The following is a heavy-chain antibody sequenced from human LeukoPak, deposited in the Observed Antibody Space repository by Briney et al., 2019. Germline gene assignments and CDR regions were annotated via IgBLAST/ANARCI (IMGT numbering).Heavy chain of an antibody. D-gene: IGHD4-17*01. CDR1: GYTFTSYY. V-gene: IGHV1-46*01. CDR2: INPSGGST. CDR3: ATGVYGDYFGY. Sequence: ASVKVSCKASGYTFTSYYMHWVRQAPGQGLEWMGIINPSGGSTSYAQKFQGRLTMARDTSTSTVYMELSSLRSEDTAVYYCATGVYGDYFGYWGQGTLVTVSS. J-gene: IGHJ4*02.